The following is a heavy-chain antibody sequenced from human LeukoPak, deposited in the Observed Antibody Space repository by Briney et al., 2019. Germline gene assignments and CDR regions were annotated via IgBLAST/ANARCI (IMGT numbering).Heavy chain of an antibody. J-gene: IGHJ6*02. CDR1: GLSFSSYS. D-gene: IGHD4-17*01. Sequence: PGGSLRLSCAASGLSFSSYSMNWVRQAPGKGLEWVSYISTGSTTIYYADSVKGRFTISRDNAKNSLYLQMNSLRAEDTAVYYCARDMATVTTGMDVWGQGTTVTVSS. CDR2: ISTGSTTI. V-gene: IGHV3-48*04. CDR3: ARDMATVTTGMDV.